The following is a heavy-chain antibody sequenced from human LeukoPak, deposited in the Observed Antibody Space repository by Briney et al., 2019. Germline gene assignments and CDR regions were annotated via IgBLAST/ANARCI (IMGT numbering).Heavy chain of an antibody. CDR2: INHSGST. V-gene: IGHV4-34*01. D-gene: IGHD3-3*01. Sequence: PSETLSLTCAVYGGSFSGYYWSWIRQPPGKGLEWIGEINHSGSTNYNPSLKSRVTISVDTSKNQFSLKLSSVTAADTAVYYCARGDNYDFWSGYSPTYGMDVWGQGTTVTVSS. J-gene: IGHJ6*02. CDR3: ARGDNYDFWSGYSPTYGMDV. CDR1: GGSFSGYY.